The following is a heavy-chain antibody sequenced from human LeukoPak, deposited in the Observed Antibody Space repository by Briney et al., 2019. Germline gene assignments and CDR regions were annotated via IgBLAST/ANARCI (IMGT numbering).Heavy chain of an antibody. CDR1: GFTFSTYG. Sequence: GGSLRLSCAASGFTFSTYGMHWVRQAQGKGLGWVALIWYDGSNENYADSVKGRFTISRDNSRNTLYLQMNSLRGEDTAVYYCARGGLTIAEATTSWYLDYWGQGTLVTVSS. D-gene: IGHD1-26*01. CDR3: ARGGLTIAEATTSWYLDY. J-gene: IGHJ4*02. CDR2: IWYDGSNE. V-gene: IGHV3-33*01.